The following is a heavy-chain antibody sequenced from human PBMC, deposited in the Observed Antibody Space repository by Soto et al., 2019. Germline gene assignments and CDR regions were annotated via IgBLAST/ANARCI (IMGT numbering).Heavy chain of an antibody. D-gene: IGHD2-15*01. CDR2: ISYDGSNK. V-gene: IGHV3-30-3*01. CDR3: ARAGCDGGSCYTLVGLRYGMDV. Sequence: QVQLVESGGGVVQPGRSLRLSCAASGFTFSSYAMHWVRQAPGKGLEWVAVISYDGSNKYYADSVKGRFTISRDNSKXTXYXQLXRMRAEDTAVYYCARAGCDGGSCYTLVGLRYGMDVWGQGTTVTVSS. CDR1: GFTFSSYA. J-gene: IGHJ6*02.